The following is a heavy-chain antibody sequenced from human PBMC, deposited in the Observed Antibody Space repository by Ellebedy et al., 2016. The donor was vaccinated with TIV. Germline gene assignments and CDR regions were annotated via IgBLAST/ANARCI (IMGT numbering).Heavy chain of an antibody. J-gene: IGHJ5*02. CDR3: ARGDGILKT. V-gene: IGHV4-39*02. CDR2: FFYGGAT. CDR1: GGSISTSPNF. D-gene: IGHD1-14*01. Sequence: MPSETLSLTCSVSGGSISTSPNFWVWIRQSPEKGLEWIGSFFYGGATYLSPSLQGRGTISADTSKNHFYLKLASVNAADTAVYSCARGDGILKTWGQGTLVTVSS.